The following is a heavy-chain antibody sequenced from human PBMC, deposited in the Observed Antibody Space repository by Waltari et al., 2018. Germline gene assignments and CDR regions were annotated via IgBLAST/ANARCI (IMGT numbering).Heavy chain of an antibody. CDR2: IYYSGST. V-gene: IGHV4-39*02. D-gene: IGHD1-1*01. J-gene: IGHJ3*02. Sequence: QLKLQESGPGLVKPSETLSLTCTVSGGSISSSSYYWGWIRQPPGKGLEWIGSIYYSGSTYYNPSLKSRVTISVDTSKNQFSLKLSSVTAADTAVYYCARDNWNDADAFDIWGQGTVVTVSS. CDR1: GGSISSSSYY. CDR3: ARDNWNDADAFDI.